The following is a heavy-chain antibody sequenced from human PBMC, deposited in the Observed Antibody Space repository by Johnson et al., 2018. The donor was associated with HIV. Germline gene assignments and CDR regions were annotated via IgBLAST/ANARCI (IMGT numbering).Heavy chain of an antibody. V-gene: IGHV3-66*01. J-gene: IGHJ3*02. D-gene: IGHD6-19*01. CDR1: GFTVSSNY. CDR3: VSSGCQWWAFDI. Sequence: VHLVESGGGLVQRGGSLRLSCAASGFTVSSNYMSWVRQAPGKGLEWVSVIYSGGKTYYADSVKGRFTISRDNSKNTLYLQMNSLKAEDTAVYYCVSSGCQWWAFDIWGQGTMGTVSS. CDR2: IYSGGKT.